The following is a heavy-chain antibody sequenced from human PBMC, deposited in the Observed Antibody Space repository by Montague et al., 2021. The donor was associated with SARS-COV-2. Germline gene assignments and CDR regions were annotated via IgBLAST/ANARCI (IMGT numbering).Heavy chain of an antibody. Sequence: TLSLTCTVSGGSISKGSYYWTWIRQPAGAGLEWIGHIYTSESTKYNPSLKSRVTVSVDTSHNQFSLKLSSVSAADTAVYYCARARGGEGIAVRTFDSWGQGTLVSVSS. CDR3: ARARGGEGIAVRTFDS. CDR2: IYTSEST. D-gene: IGHD6-19*01. J-gene: IGHJ4*02. V-gene: IGHV4-61*09. CDR1: GGSISKGSYY.